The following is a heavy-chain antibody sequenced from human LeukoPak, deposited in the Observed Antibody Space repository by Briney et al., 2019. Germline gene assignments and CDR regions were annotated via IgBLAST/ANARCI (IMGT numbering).Heavy chain of an antibody. J-gene: IGHJ4*02. CDR3: ARDLIWLGFDY. D-gene: IGHD3-10*01. Sequence: ASVKVSCKASGYTFTSYYMHWVRQAPGQGLEWMGIINPSGGSTSYAQKFQGRVTMTRDMSTSTVYMELSSLRSEDTAVYYCARDLIWLGFDYWGQGTLVTVSS. CDR1: GYTFTSYY. CDR2: INPSGGST. V-gene: IGHV1-46*01.